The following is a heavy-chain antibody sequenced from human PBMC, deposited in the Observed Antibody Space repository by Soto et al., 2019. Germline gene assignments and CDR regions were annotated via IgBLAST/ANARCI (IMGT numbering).Heavy chain of an antibody. D-gene: IGHD1-7*01. CDR3: ARGGYNWNYFDRFDP. CDR1: GYRFTSYW. Sequence: GESLKISCKGSGYRFTSYWIGWVRQMPGKGLEWMGIIYPGDSDTRYSPSFQGQVTISADKSISTAYLQWSSLKASDTAMYYCARGGYNWNYFDRFDPWGQGTLVTVSS. V-gene: IGHV5-51*01. J-gene: IGHJ5*02. CDR2: IYPGDSDT.